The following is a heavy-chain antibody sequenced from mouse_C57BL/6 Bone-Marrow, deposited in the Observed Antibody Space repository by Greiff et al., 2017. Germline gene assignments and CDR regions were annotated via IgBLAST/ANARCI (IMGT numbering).Heavy chain of an antibody. CDR1: GYSITSGYY. J-gene: IGHJ2*01. Sequence: EVKLQESGPGLVKPSQSLSLTCSVTGYSITSGYYWNWIRQFPGNKLEWMGYISYDGSNNYNPSLKNRISITRDTTKNQFFLKLNSLTTEDTATYDSAREGGLDYFGYWGQGTTLTVSS. CDR2: ISYDGSN. D-gene: IGHD3-3*01. V-gene: IGHV3-6*01. CDR3: AREGGLDYFGY.